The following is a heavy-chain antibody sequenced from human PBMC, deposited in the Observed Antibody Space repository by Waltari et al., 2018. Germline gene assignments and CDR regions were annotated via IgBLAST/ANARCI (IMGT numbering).Heavy chain of an antibody. Sequence: VQLVQSGAEVKNPGASVRISCKISGNTLTGYYLHWVRQAPGQGLEFLGWMHTAKGGTRYTQKFQGRVALTRDTSIETSYMELSRLTSEDTAIYFCALLPNFNEYLFDFWGQGTLVTVSS. CDR2: MHTAKGGT. D-gene: IGHD7-27*01. J-gene: IGHJ4*02. CDR1: GNTLTGYY. CDR3: ALLPNFNEYLFDF. V-gene: IGHV1-2*02.